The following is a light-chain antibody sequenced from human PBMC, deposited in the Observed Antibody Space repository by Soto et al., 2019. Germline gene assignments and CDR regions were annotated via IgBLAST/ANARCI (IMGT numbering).Light chain of an antibody. V-gene: IGKV3-15*01. J-gene: IGKJ1*01. CDR1: QTVSSTY. Sequence: ENVLTQSPGTLSFSPGERATLSFGASQTVSSTYLAWYQQKPGQAPRLLIYGASTRATGIPARFSGSGSGTEFTLTISSLQSEDFAVYYCQQYSIWRTFGQGTKVDIK. CDR3: QQYSIWRT. CDR2: GAS.